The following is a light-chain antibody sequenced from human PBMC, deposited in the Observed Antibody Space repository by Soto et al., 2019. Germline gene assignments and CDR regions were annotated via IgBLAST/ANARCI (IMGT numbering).Light chain of an antibody. Sequence: IQLTESPSALSASVVDRVIITCRASQDIRNGLVWYQQKPGKAPKRLIYAASSLQIGVPSRFTGSGSGTDFTLTISDLQPDDLGTYYCQQSYVTPLTFGGGTKVDI. CDR3: QQSYVTPLT. J-gene: IGKJ4*01. CDR2: AAS. V-gene: IGKV1-39*01. CDR1: QDIRNG.